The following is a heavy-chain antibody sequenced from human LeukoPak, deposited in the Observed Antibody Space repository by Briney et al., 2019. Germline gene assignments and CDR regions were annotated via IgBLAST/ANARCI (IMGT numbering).Heavy chain of an antibody. D-gene: IGHD2-21*02. V-gene: IGHV3-74*01. Sequence: GGSLRLSCAASGLTFISYGMQWVRRAPGKGLMWVSRINTDGSSTSYADSVKGRFTVSRDNAKNTVYLQVNSLRAEDTAVYFCTRELPRGVTLDYWGQGTLVTVSS. CDR1: GLTFISYG. CDR3: TRELPRGVTLDY. J-gene: IGHJ4*01. CDR2: INTDGSST.